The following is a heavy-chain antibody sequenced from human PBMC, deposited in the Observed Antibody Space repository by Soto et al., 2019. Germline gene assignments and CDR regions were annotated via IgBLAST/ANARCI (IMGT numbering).Heavy chain of an antibody. CDR1: GYTFTSYG. D-gene: IGHD2-2*02. J-gene: IGHJ6*02. CDR3: ARDRVVVVPAAIYYYYYGMDV. CDR2: ISAYNGNT. V-gene: IGHV1-18*04. Sequence: GASVKVSCKAFGYTFTSYGISWVRQAPGQGLEWMGWISAYNGNTNYAQKLQGRVTMTTDTSTSTAYMELRSLRSDDTAVYYCARDRVVVVPAAIYYYYYGMDVWGQGTTVTVSS.